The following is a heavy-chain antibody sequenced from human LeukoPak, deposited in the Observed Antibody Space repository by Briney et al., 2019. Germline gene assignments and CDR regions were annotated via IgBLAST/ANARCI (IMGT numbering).Heavy chain of an antibody. D-gene: IGHD2-15*01. V-gene: IGHV4-59*01. CDR1: GGSISSYY. J-gene: IGHJ6*03. CDR2: IYYSGST. CDR3: ARTTEGYCRGRSCYSYYYYMDV. Sequence: PSETLSLTCTVSGGSISSYYWSWIRQPPGKGLEWIGYIYYSGSTNYNPSLKSRVTISVDTSKNQFSLKLRSVTAADTAVYYCARTTEGYCRGRSCYSYYYYMDVWGKGTTVTVSS.